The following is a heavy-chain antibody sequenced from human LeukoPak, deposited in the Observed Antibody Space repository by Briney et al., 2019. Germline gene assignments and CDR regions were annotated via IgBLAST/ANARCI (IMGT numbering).Heavy chain of an antibody. CDR2: IYYSGST. Sequence: KSSETLSLTCTVSGGSISSSSYYWGWIRQPSGKGLEWIGSIYYSGSTYYNPSLKSRVTISVDTSKNQFSLKLSSVTAADTAVYYCARHKTTGGFDYWGQGTLVTVSS. D-gene: IGHD1-1*01. CDR3: ARHKTTGGFDY. V-gene: IGHV4-39*01. CDR1: GGSISSSSYY. J-gene: IGHJ4*02.